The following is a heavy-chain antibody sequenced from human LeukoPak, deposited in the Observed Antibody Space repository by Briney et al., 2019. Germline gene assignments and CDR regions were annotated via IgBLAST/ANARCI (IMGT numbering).Heavy chain of an antibody. Sequence: GASVKVSCKASGYTFTSYGINWVRQATGQGLEWMGWINPNSGGTNYAQKFQDRVTMTRDTSISTAYMELSRLRSDDTAVYYCARIVATIGGGYFDYWGQGTLVTVSS. CDR1: GYTFTSYG. CDR3: ARIVATIGGGYFDY. J-gene: IGHJ4*02. V-gene: IGHV1-2*02. CDR2: INPNSGGT. D-gene: IGHD5-12*01.